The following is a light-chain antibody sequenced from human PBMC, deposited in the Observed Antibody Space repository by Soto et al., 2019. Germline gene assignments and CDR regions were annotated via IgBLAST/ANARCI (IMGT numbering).Light chain of an antibody. V-gene: IGKV1-5*03. Sequence: DIQMTQSPSSLSASVGDRVTITCRASESISTWLAWYQQKPGKAPKLLIYGASSLESGVPPRFSGDGSETEFTLTISSLQRDDFGTYYCQKYSRLWSFGQGTKVEIE. CDR2: GAS. J-gene: IGKJ1*01. CDR3: QKYSRLWS. CDR1: ESISTW.